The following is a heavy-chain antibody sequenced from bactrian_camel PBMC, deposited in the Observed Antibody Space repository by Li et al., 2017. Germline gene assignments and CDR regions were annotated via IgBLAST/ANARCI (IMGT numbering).Heavy chain of an antibody. CDR2: INSGGGTT. CDR3: AAAEAGRGTWPDDDGY. V-gene: IGHV3S40*01. CDR1: GFTFSSYV. D-gene: IGHD3*01. J-gene: IGHJ6*01. Sequence: VQLVESGGGLVQPGGSLRLSCAASGFTFSSYVMSWVRQAPGKGLEWVSAINSGGGTTYYADYVKGRFTISRDNAKNTVYLQMNSLKPEDTAMYYCAAAEAGRGTWPDDDGYWGQGTQVTVS.